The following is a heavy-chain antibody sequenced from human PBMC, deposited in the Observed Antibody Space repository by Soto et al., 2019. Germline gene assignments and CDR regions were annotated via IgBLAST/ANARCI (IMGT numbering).Heavy chain of an antibody. CDR3: ARDRTKAGEVPEDFYYYGMDV. J-gene: IGHJ6*02. Sequence: PSQTLSLTCAISGDSVSSYSAASNCIRQSPSRGLEWLGGTYYRSKWYNDYAVSVKSRITINPDTSKNQFSLQLNSVTPEDTAVYYCARDRTKAGEVPEDFYYYGMDVWGQGTTVTVSS. CDR2: TYYRSKWYN. CDR1: GDSVSSYSAA. D-gene: IGHD1-26*01. V-gene: IGHV6-1*01.